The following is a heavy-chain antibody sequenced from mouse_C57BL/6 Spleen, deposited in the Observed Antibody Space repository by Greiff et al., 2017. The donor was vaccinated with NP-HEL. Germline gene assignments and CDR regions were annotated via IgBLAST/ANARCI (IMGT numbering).Heavy chain of an antibody. J-gene: IGHJ4*01. CDR3: ARKRNLLGAMDY. V-gene: IGHV1-26*01. Sequence: EVQLQQSGPELVKPGASVKISCKASGYTFTDYYMNWVKQSHGKSLEWIGDINPNNGGTSYNQKFKGKATLTVDKSSSTAYMELRSLTSEDSAVYYCARKRNLLGAMDYWGQGTSVTVSS. CDR2: INPNNGGT. CDR1: GYTFTDYY. D-gene: IGHD1-1*01.